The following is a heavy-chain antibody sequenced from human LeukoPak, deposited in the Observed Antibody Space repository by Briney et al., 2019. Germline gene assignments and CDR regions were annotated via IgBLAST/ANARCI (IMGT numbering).Heavy chain of an antibody. J-gene: IGHJ4*02. CDR2: VTSEGAAT. D-gene: IGHD1-26*01. CDR1: GFTSSNYD. CDR3: AKSLVRWAFDY. Sequence: PGGSLRLSCVASGFTSSNYDMSWVRQAPGKGPEWVSSVTSEGAATEYADSVKGRFTISRDNSKNTLYLQMNSLRAEDTALYYCAKSLVRWAFDYWGQGTLVTVSS. V-gene: IGHV3-23*01.